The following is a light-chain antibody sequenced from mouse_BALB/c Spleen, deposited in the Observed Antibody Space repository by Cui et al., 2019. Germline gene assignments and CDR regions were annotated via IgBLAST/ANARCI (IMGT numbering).Light chain of an antibody. CDR2: DTS. CDR1: SSVSY. CDR3: HQRSSSPWT. Sequence: QILLTQSPAIMSASPGEKVTMTGSASSSVSYMHWYPQKPGSSPKPWIYDTSNLASGFPARFSGSGSGTSYSLIISSMEAEDAATYYCHQRSSSPWTFGGGTKLEIK. V-gene: IGKV4-69*01. J-gene: IGKJ1*01.